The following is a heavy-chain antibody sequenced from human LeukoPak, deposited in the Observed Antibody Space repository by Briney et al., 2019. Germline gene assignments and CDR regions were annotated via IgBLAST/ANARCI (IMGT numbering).Heavy chain of an antibody. Sequence: ASVKVSCKASGYTFTGYYMHWVRQAPGQGLEWMGWINPNSGGTNYAQKFQGRVTMTRDTSISTAYMELSRLRSDDTAVYYCARGGRLLWFRESNSAFDIWGQGTMVTVSS. CDR3: ARGGRLLWFRESNSAFDI. D-gene: IGHD3-10*01. J-gene: IGHJ3*02. V-gene: IGHV1-2*02. CDR1: GYTFTGYY. CDR2: INPNSGGT.